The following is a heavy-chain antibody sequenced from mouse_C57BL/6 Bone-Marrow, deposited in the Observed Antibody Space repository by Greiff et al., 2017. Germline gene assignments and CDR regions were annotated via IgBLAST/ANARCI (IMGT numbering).Heavy chain of an antibody. Sequence: EVKLVESGGDLVKPGGSLKLSCAASGFTFSSYGMSWVRQTPDKRLEWVATISSGGSYTYYPDSVKGRFTISRDNAKNTLYLQMSSLKSEDTALYYCAREDYYGISYAWFAYWRQGTLVTVSA. J-gene: IGHJ3*01. CDR1: GFTFSSYG. CDR3: AREDYYGISYAWFAY. D-gene: IGHD1-1*01. V-gene: IGHV5-6*01. CDR2: ISSGGSYT.